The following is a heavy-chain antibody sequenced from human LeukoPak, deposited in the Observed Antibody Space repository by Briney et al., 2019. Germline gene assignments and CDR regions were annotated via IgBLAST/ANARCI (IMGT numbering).Heavy chain of an antibody. CDR1: GYSFTSYW. Sequence: GESLRISCKGSGYSFTSYWISWVRQMPGKGLEWMGRIDPSDSDTNYSPSFQGHVTISADKSISTAYLQWSSLKASDTAMYYCARQGSGSYYVTYYYYGMDVWGKGTTVTVSS. V-gene: IGHV5-10-1*01. CDR3: ARQGSGSYYVTYYYYGMDV. J-gene: IGHJ6*04. D-gene: IGHD3-10*01. CDR2: IDPSDSDT.